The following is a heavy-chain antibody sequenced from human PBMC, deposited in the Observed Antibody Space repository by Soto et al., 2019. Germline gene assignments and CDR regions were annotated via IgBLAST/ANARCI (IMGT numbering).Heavy chain of an antibody. V-gene: IGHV3-30-3*01. CDR2: ISYDGSNK. CDR3: ARVGYGGNPYYFDY. Sequence: QVQLVESGGGVVQPGRSLRLSCAASGFTFSSYAMHWVRQAPGKGLEWVAVISYDGSNKYYADSVKGRFTIPRDNSKNTLYLQMNSLRAEDTAVYYCARVGYGGNPYYFDYWGQGTLVTVSS. D-gene: IGHD4-17*01. J-gene: IGHJ4*02. CDR1: GFTFSSYA.